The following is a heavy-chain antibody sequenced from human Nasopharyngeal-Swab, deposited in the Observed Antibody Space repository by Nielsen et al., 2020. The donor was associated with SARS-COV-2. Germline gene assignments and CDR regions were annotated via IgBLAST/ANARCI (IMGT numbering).Heavy chain of an antibody. CDR2: ISWNSGSI. CDR1: GFTFDDYA. J-gene: IGHJ5*02. Sequence: SLKISCAASGFTFDDYAMHWVRQAPGKGLEWVSGISWNSGSIGYADSVKGRFTISRDNAKNSLYLQMNSLRAEDTALYYCAKDMSGSYSGWFDPWGQGTLVTVSS. V-gene: IGHV3-9*01. CDR3: AKDMSGSYSGWFDP. D-gene: IGHD1-26*01.